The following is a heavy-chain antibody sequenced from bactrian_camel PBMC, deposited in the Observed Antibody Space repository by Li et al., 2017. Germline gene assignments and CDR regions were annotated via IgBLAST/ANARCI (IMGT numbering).Heavy chain of an antibody. V-gene: IGHV3S53*01. CDR2: FDSKATF. CDR1: EAFDTHTC. D-gene: IGHD5*01. J-gene: IGHJ6*01. Sequence: HVQLVESGGGSVQSGGSLRLTCSASEAFDTHTCMGWFRQAPGKEREEVAHFDSKATFTYSDSVKGRFTISRDNAKNILYLQMDDLKPEDSAMYFCAAKGSRLCSLTTVDPAFGYWGQGTQVTVS. CDR3: AAKGSRLCSLTTVDPAFGY.